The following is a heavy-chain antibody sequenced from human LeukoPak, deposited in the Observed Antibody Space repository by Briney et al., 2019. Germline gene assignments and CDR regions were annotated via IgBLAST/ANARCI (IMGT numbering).Heavy chain of an antibody. J-gene: IGHJ4*02. CDR3: AKDEDLRGSPTARFDY. Sequence: GGSLRLSCAASGFTFSSYAMSWVRQAPGKGLEWVSAISGSGGNTYYADSVKGRFTISRDNSKNTLYLQMNSLRAEDTAVYYCAKDEDLRGSPTARFDYWGQGTLVTVSS. CDR1: GFTFSSYA. V-gene: IGHV3-23*01. CDR2: ISGSGGNT. D-gene: IGHD4-11*01.